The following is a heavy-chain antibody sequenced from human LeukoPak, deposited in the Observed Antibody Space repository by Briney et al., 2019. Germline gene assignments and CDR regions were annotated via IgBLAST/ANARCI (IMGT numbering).Heavy chain of an antibody. CDR1: GFTFSNAW. D-gene: IGHD5-24*01. V-gene: IGHV3-15*01. Sequence: GGSLTLTCAAPGFTFSNAWVTWVRQAPGKGLEWVGRINSIASGATIDNAAPVRGRFTVSRDDSKNMVYLHMNSLKTEDTAVYYCATTVATIAGMDHWGQGALVTVSS. CDR2: INSIASGATI. CDR3: ATTVATIAGMDH. J-gene: IGHJ4*02.